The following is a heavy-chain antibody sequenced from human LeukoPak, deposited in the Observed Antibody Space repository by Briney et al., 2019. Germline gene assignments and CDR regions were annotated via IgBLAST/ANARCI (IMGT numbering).Heavy chain of an antibody. V-gene: IGHV4-34*01. CDR1: GGSFSGYY. D-gene: IGHD3-3*01. CDR3: ARAPHYDFWSGYYHFDY. Sequence: SETLSLTCAVYGGSFSGYYWSWIRQPPGKGLEWIGEINHSGSTNYNPSLKSRVTISVDTSKNQCSLKLSSVTAADTAVYYCARAPHYDFWSGYYHFDYWGQGTLVTVSS. J-gene: IGHJ4*02. CDR2: INHSGST.